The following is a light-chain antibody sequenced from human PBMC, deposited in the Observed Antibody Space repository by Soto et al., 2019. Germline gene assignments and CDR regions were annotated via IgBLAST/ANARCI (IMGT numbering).Light chain of an antibody. CDR3: QQYGGSPFT. CDR1: QNILSN. V-gene: IGKV3-20*01. J-gene: IGKJ3*01. Sequence: EIVMTQSPATLSVSPWERATLSCRASQNILSNLAWYQQKPGQAPRLLIYAASTRATGVPDRFSGTGSGTDFALTISRLETDDSAVYYCQQYGGSPFTFGPGTKVDIK. CDR2: AAS.